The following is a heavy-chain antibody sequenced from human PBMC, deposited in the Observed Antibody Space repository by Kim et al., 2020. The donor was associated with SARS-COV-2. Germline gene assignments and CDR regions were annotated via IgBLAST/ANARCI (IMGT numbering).Heavy chain of an antibody. J-gene: IGHJ4*02. CDR2: T. Sequence: TLYADSVKGRFTISRDNSKNTLYLQMNSLRAEDTAVYYCARVQGGYYLDYWGQGTLVTVSS. V-gene: IGHV3-23*01. CDR3: ARVQGGYYLDY. D-gene: IGHD3-10*01.